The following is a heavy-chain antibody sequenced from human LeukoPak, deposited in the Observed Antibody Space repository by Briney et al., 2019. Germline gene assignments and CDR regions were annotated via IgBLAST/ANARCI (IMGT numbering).Heavy chain of an antibody. CDR1: GYTFTGYY. J-gene: IGHJ6*03. CDR3: ARAPYGSATNNYYMDV. Sequence: GASVKVSCKASGYTFTGYYMHWVRQAPGQGLEWMGWINPNSGGTNYAQKFQGRVTMTRDTSISTAYMELSRLRSDDTAVYYCARAPYGSATNNYYMDVWGKGTTVTVSS. D-gene: IGHD3-10*01. CDR2: INPNSGGT. V-gene: IGHV1-2*02.